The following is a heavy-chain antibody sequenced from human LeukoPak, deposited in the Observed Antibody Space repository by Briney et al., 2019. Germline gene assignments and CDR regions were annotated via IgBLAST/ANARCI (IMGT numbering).Heavy chain of an antibody. V-gene: IGHV4-38-2*02. J-gene: IGHJ4*02. Sequence: SETLSLTCTVSGYSISSNYHWGWIRQPPGKGLEWIATIYHSGSTYYNPSLKSRVTISVDTSKNQFSLKMRSVTAADTAVYYCARVRAVAGTPPDYWGQGILVTVSS. CDR2: IYHSGST. CDR3: ARVRAVAGTPPDY. CDR1: GYSISSNYH. D-gene: IGHD6-19*01.